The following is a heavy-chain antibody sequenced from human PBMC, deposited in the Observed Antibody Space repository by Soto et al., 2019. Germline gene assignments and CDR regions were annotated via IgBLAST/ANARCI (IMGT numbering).Heavy chain of an antibody. V-gene: IGHV3-21*01. CDR2: ISSSSSYI. CDR1: GFTFSSYS. D-gene: IGHD6-13*01. Sequence: GGSLRLSCAASGFTFSSYSMNWVRQAPGKGLEWVSSISSSSSYIYYADSVKGRFTISRDNAKNSLYLQMNSLRAEDTAVYYCARDEKEAAAEPNWFDPWGQGTLVTVSS. J-gene: IGHJ5*02. CDR3: ARDEKEAAAEPNWFDP.